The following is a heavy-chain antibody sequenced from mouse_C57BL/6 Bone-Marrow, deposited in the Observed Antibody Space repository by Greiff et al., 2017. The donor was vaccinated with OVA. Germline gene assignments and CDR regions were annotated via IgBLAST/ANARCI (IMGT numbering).Heavy chain of an antibody. CDR3: ARLVFAY. Sequence: QVQLKQPGAELVKPGASVKLSCKASGYTFTSYWMQWVKQRPGQGLEWIGEIDPSDSYTNYHQKFKGKATLTVDTSSSTAYMQLSSLTSEDSAVYYCARLVFAYWGQGTLVTVSA. J-gene: IGHJ3*01. CDR2: IDPSDSYT. CDR1: GYTFTSYW. V-gene: IGHV1-50*01.